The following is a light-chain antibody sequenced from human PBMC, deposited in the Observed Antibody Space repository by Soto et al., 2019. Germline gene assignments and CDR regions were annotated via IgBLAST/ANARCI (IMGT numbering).Light chain of an antibody. J-gene: IGKJ5*01. CDR2: GAS. CDR3: QQYNNWPPIT. CDR1: QTLRGRY. V-gene: IGKV3D-15*01. Sequence: VLTQSPGTLSLSPGERATLSCRAIQTLRGRYLAWYQQKPGQAPRLLIYGASTRATGIPARFSGSGSGTEFTLTISSLQSEDFAVYYCQQYNNWPPITFGQGTRLGI.